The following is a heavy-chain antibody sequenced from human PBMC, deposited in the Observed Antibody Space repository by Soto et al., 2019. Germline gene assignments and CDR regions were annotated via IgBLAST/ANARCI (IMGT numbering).Heavy chain of an antibody. Sequence: SVKVSCKASGGTFSSYAISWVRQAPGQGLEWMGGIIPIFGTANYAQKFQGRATITADESTSTAYMELSSLRSEDTAVYYCARVAGIAAASRPPGNWFDPWGQGTLVTVSS. CDR3: ARVAGIAAASRPPGNWFDP. CDR2: IIPIFGTA. D-gene: IGHD6-13*01. V-gene: IGHV1-69*13. CDR1: GGTFSSYA. J-gene: IGHJ5*02.